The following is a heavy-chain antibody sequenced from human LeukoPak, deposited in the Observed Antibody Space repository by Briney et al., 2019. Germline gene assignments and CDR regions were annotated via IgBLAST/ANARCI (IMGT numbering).Heavy chain of an antibody. Sequence: GGTLRLSCAAFGFTFRTYGMSWVRQAPGQGLEWVAVISYDGSNKYYADSVKGRFTISRDNGKNTLYLQMNSLSPEDTAVYYFACVAKSYIWYLDLWGPGTLVTVSS. D-gene: IGHD1-14*01. CDR2: ISYDGSNK. V-gene: IGHV3-30*03. CDR1: GFTFRTYG. J-gene: IGHJ2*01. CDR3: ACVAKSYIWYLDL.